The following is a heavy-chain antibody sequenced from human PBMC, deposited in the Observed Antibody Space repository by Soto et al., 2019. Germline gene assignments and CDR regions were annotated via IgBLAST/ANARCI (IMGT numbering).Heavy chain of an antibody. D-gene: IGHD3-9*01. Sequence: SETLSLTCTVSGGSIISYYWSWIRQPPGKGLEWIGYIYYSGSTNYNPSLKSRVTISVDTSKNQFSLKLSSVTAADTAVYYCARGYDILTGYYFDYWGQGTPVTVSS. CDR3: ARGYDILTGYYFDY. CDR2: IYYSGST. CDR1: GGSIISYY. J-gene: IGHJ4*02. V-gene: IGHV4-59*01.